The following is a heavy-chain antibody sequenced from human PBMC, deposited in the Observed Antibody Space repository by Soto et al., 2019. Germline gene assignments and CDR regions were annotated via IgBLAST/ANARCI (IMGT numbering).Heavy chain of an antibody. CDR3: ARDYVDSSGYYCNFDY. V-gene: IGHV3-21*01. Sequence: EVQLVESGGGLVKPGGSLRLSCAASGFTFSSYSMNWVRQAPGKGLEWVSSISSSSSYIYYADSVKGRFTISIDNAKNSLYLQMNSVIAEDTAVYYCARDYVDSSGYYCNFDYWGQRTLVTVSS. D-gene: IGHD3-22*01. CDR2: ISSSSSYI. CDR1: GFTFSSYS. J-gene: IGHJ4*02.